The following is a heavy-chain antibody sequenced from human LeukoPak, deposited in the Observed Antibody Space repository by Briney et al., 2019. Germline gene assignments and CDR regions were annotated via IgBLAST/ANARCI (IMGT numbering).Heavy chain of an antibody. J-gene: IGHJ3*02. CDR2: ISWNSGSI. D-gene: IGHD3-3*01. CDR1: GFTFSSYA. V-gene: IGHV3-9*01. Sequence: PGGSLRLSCAASGFTFSSYAMHWVRQAPGKGLEWVSGISWNSGSIGYADSVKGRFTISRDNAKNSLYLQMNSLRAEDTALYYCAKVLTIFGVVEGIDIWGQGTMVTVSS. CDR3: AKVLTIFGVVEGIDI.